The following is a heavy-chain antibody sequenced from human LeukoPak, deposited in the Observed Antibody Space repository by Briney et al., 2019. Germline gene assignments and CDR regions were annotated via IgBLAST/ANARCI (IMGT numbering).Heavy chain of an antibody. J-gene: IGHJ6*02. V-gene: IGHV4-39*07. D-gene: IGHD6-13*01. CDR2: IYYSGST. CDR1: GGSISSSSYY. CDR3: ARGEGSLGYGMDV. Sequence: SETLSLTCTVSGGSISSSSYYWGWIRQPPGKGLEWIGSIYYSGSTYYNPSLKSRVTISVDTSKNQFSLKLSSVTAADTAVYYCARGEGSLGYGMDVWGQGTTVTVSS.